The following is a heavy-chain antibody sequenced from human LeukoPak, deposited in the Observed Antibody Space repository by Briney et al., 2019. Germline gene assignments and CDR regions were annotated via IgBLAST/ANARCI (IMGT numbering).Heavy chain of an antibody. CDR2: IYTSGST. CDR3: ARTRNEQQLAHYSDY. J-gene: IGHJ4*02. CDR1: GGSISSYY. D-gene: IGHD6-13*01. V-gene: IGHV4-4*07. Sequence: SSETLSLTCTVSGGSISSYYWSWIRQPAGKGLEWIGRIYTSGSTNYNPSLKSRVTMSVDTSKNQFSLKLSSVTAADTAVYYCARTRNEQQLAHYSDYWGQGTLVTVSS.